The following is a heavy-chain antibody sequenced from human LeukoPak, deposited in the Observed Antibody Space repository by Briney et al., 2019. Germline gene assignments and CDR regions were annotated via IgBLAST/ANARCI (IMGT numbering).Heavy chain of an antibody. CDR1: GFTFSSYG. Sequence: GGSLRLSCAASGFTFSSYGMHWVRQAPGKGLEWAALIRYDGSNKYYADSVKGRFTISRDNSKNTLYLQMNSLRAEDTAVYYCAKEFISGSYYYYYMDVWGKGTTVTVSS. CDR3: AKEFISGSYYYYYMDV. J-gene: IGHJ6*03. CDR2: IRYDGSNK. D-gene: IGHD1-26*01. V-gene: IGHV3-30*02.